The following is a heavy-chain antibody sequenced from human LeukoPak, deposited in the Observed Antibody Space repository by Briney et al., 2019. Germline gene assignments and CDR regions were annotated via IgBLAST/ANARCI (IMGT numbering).Heavy chain of an antibody. CDR1: GGTFSSYA. CDR3: ARGFDSSGYYGY. V-gene: IGHV1-69*05. J-gene: IGHJ4*02. CDR2: IIPIFGTA. D-gene: IGHD3-22*01. Sequence: ASVKVSCKASGGTFSSYAISWVRQAPGQGLEWMRGIIPIFGTANYAQKFQGRVTITTDESTSTAYMELSSLRSEDTAVYYCARGFDSSGYYGYWGQGTLVTVSS.